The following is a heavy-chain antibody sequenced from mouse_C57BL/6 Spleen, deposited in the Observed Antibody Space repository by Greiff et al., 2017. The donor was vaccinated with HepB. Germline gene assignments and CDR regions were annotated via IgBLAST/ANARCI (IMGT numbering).Heavy chain of an antibody. Sequence: EVKVVESGGGLVKPGGSLKLSCAASGFTFSSYAMSWVRQTPEKRLEWVATISDGGSYTYYPDNVKGRFTIARDNAKNNLYLQMSHLKSEDTAMYYCASGWLLGYFDVWGTGTTVTVSS. V-gene: IGHV5-4*03. CDR1: GFTFSSYA. CDR2: ISDGGSYT. CDR3: ASGWLLGYFDV. D-gene: IGHD2-3*01. J-gene: IGHJ1*03.